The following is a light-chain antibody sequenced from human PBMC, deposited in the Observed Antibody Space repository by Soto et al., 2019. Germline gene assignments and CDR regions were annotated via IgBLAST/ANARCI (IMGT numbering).Light chain of an antibody. V-gene: IGKV3-11*01. Sequence: EIVLTQSPATLSLSPGERATLSCRASQSVSSYLAWYQQKPGQAPRVLSYEASNRATGIPPRFSGSGSGTDFTLTISSLELKDFAVYSCQQRRNCPRYPFRQGTKLEIK. CDR3: QQRRNCPRYP. J-gene: IGKJ2*01. CDR2: EAS. CDR1: QSVSSY.